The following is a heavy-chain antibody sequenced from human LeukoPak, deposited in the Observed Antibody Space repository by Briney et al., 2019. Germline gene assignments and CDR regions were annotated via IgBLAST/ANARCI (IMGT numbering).Heavy chain of an antibody. V-gene: IGHV4-4*07. Sequence: SETLSLTCTVSGGSISSYYWSWIRQPAGKGLEWIGRIYTSGSTNYNPSLKSRVTMSVDTSKNQFSLKLSSVTAADTAVYYCARDCSSTTCQGPVLDFWGQGTLVTVSS. CDR3: ARDCSSTTCQGPVLDF. D-gene: IGHD2/OR15-2a*01. CDR2: IYTSGST. CDR1: GGSISSYY. J-gene: IGHJ4*02.